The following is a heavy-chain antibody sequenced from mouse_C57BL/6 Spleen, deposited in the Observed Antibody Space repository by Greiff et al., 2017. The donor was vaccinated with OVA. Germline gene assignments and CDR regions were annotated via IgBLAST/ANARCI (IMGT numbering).Heavy chain of an antibody. CDR3: ARWEVATDWYFDV. CDR1: GYTFTSYW. V-gene: IGHV1-59*01. D-gene: IGHD1-1*01. J-gene: IGHJ1*03. CDR2: IDPSDSYT. Sequence: QVQLQQPGAELVRPGTSVKLSCKASGYTFTSYWMHWVKQRPGQGLEWIGVIDPSDSYTNYNQKFKGKATLTVDTSYSTAYMQLSSLTSEDSAVYYCARWEVATDWYFDVWGTGTTVTVSS.